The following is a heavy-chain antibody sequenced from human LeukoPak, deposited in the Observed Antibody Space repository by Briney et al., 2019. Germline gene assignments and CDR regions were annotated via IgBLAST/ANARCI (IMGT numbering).Heavy chain of an antibody. Sequence: SGTLSLTCAVSGGSISSSNWWSWVRQPPGKGLEWIGEIYHSGSTNYNPSLKSRVTISVDKSKNQFSLKLSSVTAADTAVYYCASTNCSGGSCYSIPGAFDIWGQGKMVTVSS. CDR1: GGSISSSNW. V-gene: IGHV4-4*02. CDR3: ASTNCSGGSCYSIPGAFDI. D-gene: IGHD2-15*01. J-gene: IGHJ3*02. CDR2: IYHSGST.